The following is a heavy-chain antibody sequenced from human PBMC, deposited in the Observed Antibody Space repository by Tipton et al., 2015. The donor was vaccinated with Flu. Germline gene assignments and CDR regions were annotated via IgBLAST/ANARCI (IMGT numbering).Heavy chain of an antibody. CDR3: ARVTDFGDYAAFDI. Sequence: QVQLVQSGGGLVKPGGSLRLSCAASGFTFSDYYMSWIRQAPGKGLEWVSHISSSGSTINYADSVKGRFTISRDNAKNSLYLQMNSLRAEDTAMYYCARVTDFGDYAAFDIWGQGTMVTVSS. CDR2: ISSSGSTI. D-gene: IGHD4-17*01. J-gene: IGHJ3*02. CDR1: GFTFSDYY. V-gene: IGHV3-11*01.